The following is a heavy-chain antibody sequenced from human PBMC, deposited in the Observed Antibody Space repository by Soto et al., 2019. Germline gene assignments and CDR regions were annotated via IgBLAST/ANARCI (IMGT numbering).Heavy chain of an antibody. D-gene: IGHD1-26*01. Sequence: SETLSLTCTVSGGSISNGGYYWSWIRQHPGKGLEWIGYIYYSGSTYYNPSLKSRVTISVDTSKNQFSLKLSSATAADTAVYYCARHGGSYSFDYWGRGTLVTVSS. V-gene: IGHV4-31*03. J-gene: IGHJ4*02. CDR2: IYYSGST. CDR1: GGSISNGGYY. CDR3: ARHGGSYSFDY.